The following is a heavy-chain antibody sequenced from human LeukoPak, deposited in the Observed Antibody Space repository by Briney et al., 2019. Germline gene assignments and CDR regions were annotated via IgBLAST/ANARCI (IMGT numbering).Heavy chain of an antibody. D-gene: IGHD4-23*01. Sequence: SVKVSCKASGGTFSSYAISWVRQAPGQGLEWMGGIIPIFGTANYAQKFQGRVTITADESTSTVYMELSSLRSEDTAMYYCARGDGGNTFDYWGQGTLVTIYS. CDR3: ARGDGGNTFDY. V-gene: IGHV1-69*13. CDR2: IIPIFGTA. CDR1: GGTFSSYA. J-gene: IGHJ4*02.